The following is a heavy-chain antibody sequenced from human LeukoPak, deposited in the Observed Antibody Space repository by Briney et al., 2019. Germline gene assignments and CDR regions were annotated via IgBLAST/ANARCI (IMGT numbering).Heavy chain of an antibody. D-gene: IGHD3-10*01. V-gene: IGHV3-48*03. CDR3: AREKGSGSYYGLYYYYYYYMDV. CDR2: ISSSGSTI. Sequence: GGSLRLSCAASGFTFSSYEMNWVRQAPGKGLEWVSYISSSGSTIYYADSVKGRFTISRDNAKNSLYLQMNSLRAEDTAVYYCAREKGSGSYYGLYYYYYYYMDVWGKGTTVTVSS. CDR1: GFTFSSYE. J-gene: IGHJ6*03.